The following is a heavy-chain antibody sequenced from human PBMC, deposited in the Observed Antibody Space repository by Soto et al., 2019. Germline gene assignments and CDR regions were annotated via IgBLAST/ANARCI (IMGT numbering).Heavy chain of an antibody. CDR1: GFTLSDHY. D-gene: IGHD3-22*01. V-gene: IGHV3-72*01. CDR2: SRDKAQGYST. Sequence: EVQLVESGGGLVQPGGSLRLSCGGSGFTLSDHYIDWVRQAPGKGLEWVGRSRDKAQGYSTEYAASVKGRFTTSRDDSKNSVNLQTNSLKTEDTALYHYDRTAYFSDSSGYTRCFDYLGQGTLVTVSS. J-gene: IGHJ4*02. CDR3: DRTAYFSDSSGYTRCFDY.